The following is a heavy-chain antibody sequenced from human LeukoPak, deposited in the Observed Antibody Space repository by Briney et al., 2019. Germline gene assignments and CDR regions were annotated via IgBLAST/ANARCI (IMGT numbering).Heavy chain of an antibody. CDR1: GFTFDDYT. V-gene: IGHV3-43*01. Sequence: GGSLRLSCAASGFTFDDYTMHWVRQAPGKGLEWVSLISWDGGSTYYADSVKGRFTISRDNSKNSLYLQMNSLRTEDTALYYCAKDLRCGYSSMLSCGTFVDWGQGTLVTVSS. J-gene: IGHJ4*02. CDR3: AKDLRCGYSSMLSCGTFVD. CDR2: ISWDGGST. D-gene: IGHD5-18*01.